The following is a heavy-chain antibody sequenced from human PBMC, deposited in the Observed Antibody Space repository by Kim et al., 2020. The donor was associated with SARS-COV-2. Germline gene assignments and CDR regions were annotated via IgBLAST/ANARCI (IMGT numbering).Heavy chain of an antibody. D-gene: IGHD2-15*01. CDR3: ARAPGRSGRQDYWYFDL. CDR1: GYTFTSYW. Sequence: GESLKISCKGSGYTFTSYWIGWVRQMPGKGLEWMGIIYPSDSDTRYNPPFQGQVTISADKSVSTAYLQWTSLKASDSAIYFCARAPGRSGRQDYWYFDLWGRGILVAVSS. V-gene: IGHV5-51*01. CDR2: IYPSDSDT. J-gene: IGHJ2*01.